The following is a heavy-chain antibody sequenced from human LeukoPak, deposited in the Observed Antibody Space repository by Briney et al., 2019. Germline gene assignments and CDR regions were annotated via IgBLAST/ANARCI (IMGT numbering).Heavy chain of an antibody. CDR3: ARVDYGGNFDY. CDR1: GYTFTSYG. CDR2: ISAYNGNT. Sequence: ASVKVSCKASGYTFTSYGISWVRQAPGQGLEWMGWISAYNGNTNYAQKLQGRVTITRDTSANTVYMELSSLRSEDTAVYYCARVDYGGNFDYWGQGTLVTVSS. D-gene: IGHD4-23*01. J-gene: IGHJ4*02. V-gene: IGHV1-18*01.